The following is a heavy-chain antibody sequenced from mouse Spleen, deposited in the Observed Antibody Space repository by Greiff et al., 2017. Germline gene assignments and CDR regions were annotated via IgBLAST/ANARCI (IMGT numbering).Heavy chain of an antibody. V-gene: IGHV1-82*01. D-gene: IGHD1-1*01. CDR3: AREGDYGSFFAY. CDR1: GYAFSSPR. Sequence: QVQLQPSGPELVKPGASVKISCQASGYAFSSPRVNRVKQRPGKGLEWDGRIYPGDGDTNYNGKFKGKATLTADKSSSTAYMQLSSLTSEDSAVYVCAREGDYGSFFAYWGQGTLFTVSA. J-gene: IGHJ3*01. CDR2: IYPGDGDT.